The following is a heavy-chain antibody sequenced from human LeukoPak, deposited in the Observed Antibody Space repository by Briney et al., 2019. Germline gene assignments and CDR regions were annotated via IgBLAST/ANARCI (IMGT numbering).Heavy chain of an antibody. CDR1: GGSFSGYY. CDR2: INHSGST. V-gene: IGHV4-34*01. J-gene: IGHJ3*02. CDR3: ARRVRRFGAFDI. Sequence: PSETLSLTCAVYGGSFSGYYWSWIRQPPGKGLEWIGEINHSGSTNYNPSLKSRVTISVDTSKNQFSLKLSSVTAADTAVYYCARRVRRFGAFDIWGQGTMVTVSS. D-gene: IGHD3-16*01.